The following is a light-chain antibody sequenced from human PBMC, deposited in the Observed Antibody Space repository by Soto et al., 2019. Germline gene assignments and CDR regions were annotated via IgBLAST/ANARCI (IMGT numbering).Light chain of an antibody. CDR3: QQYGSSPPWT. CDR2: GAS. J-gene: IGKJ1*01. CDR1: QSVSRSY. V-gene: IGKV3-20*01. Sequence: EIVLTQSPGTLSLSPGERATLSCRASQSVSRSYLAWYQQKPGQAPRLLIYGASSRATGIPDRFSGSGSGTDFTLPISRLQPDDFAVYYCQQYGSSPPWTFGQGTKVEIK.